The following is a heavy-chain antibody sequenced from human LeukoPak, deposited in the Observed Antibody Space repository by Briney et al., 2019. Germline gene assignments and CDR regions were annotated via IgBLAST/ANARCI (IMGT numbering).Heavy chain of an antibody. Sequence: PGRSLRLSCAASGFTFHHYAIHWVRQVPGKGLEWVSGISWNSASIGYADSVKGRFTISRGNAKNSVYLQMSSLRAEDTAFYYCAKDKAPLYSGYDWDLDFWGQGTLVTVSS. J-gene: IGHJ4*02. D-gene: IGHD5-12*01. CDR1: GFTFHHYA. CDR3: AKDKAPLYSGYDWDLDF. CDR2: ISWNSASI. V-gene: IGHV3-9*01.